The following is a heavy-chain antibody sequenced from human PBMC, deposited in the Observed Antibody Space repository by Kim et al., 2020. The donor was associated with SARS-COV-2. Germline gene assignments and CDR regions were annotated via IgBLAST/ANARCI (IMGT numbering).Heavy chain of an antibody. CDR3: ARSDFQGIAAAGTGEFDY. J-gene: IGHJ4*02. V-gene: IGHV1-46*01. D-gene: IGHD6-13*01. CDR2: INPSGGST. CDR1: GYTFTSYY. Sequence: ASVKVSCKASGYTFTSYYMHWVRQAPGQGLEWMGIINPSGGSTSYAQKFQGRVTMTRDTSTSTVYMELSSLRSEDTAVYYCARSDFQGIAAAGTGEFDYWGQGTLVTVSS.